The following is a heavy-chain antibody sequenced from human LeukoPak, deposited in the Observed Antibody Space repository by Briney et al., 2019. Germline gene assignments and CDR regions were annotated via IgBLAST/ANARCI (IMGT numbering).Heavy chain of an antibody. CDR2: INSDGSST. D-gene: IGHD3-22*01. J-gene: IGHJ4*02. Sequence: GGSLRLSCAASGFTFSSYWMHWVRQAPGKGLVWVSRINSDGSSTSYADSVKGRFTISRDNAKNTLYLQMNSLRAEDTAVYYCAKDGADSSGWSFDYWGQGTLVTVSS. CDR1: GFTFSSYW. V-gene: IGHV3-74*01. CDR3: AKDGADSSGWSFDY.